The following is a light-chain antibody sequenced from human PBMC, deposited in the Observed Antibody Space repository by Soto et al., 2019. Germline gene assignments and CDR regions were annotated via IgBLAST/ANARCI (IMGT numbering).Light chain of an antibody. CDR3: QNFDSAPQT. CDR2: EAS. J-gene: IGKJ1*01. V-gene: IGKV1-27*01. CDR1: QCIRHY. Sequence: DIEMTQYPSSLSASVGDRVTITCRASQCIRHYLAWYQQKPGKVPKLLIYEASNLQSGVPSRFRGGGSGTEFTLTISSLQPEDVATYYCQNFDSAPQTFGQGPKVDIK.